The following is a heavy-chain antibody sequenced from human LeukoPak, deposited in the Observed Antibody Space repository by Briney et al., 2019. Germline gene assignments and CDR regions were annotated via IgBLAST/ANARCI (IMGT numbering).Heavy chain of an antibody. CDR3: ARVSPAAGMTTYYYYYYMDV. Sequence: PGGSLRLSCAASGFTFSSYSMNWVRQAPGKGLEWVSSISSSSSYIYYADSVKGRFTISRDNAKNSLYLQMNSLRAEDTAVYYCARVSPAAGMTTYYYYYYMDVWGKGTTVTVSS. D-gene: IGHD6-13*01. CDR2: ISSSSSYI. CDR1: GFTFSSYS. J-gene: IGHJ6*03. V-gene: IGHV3-21*01.